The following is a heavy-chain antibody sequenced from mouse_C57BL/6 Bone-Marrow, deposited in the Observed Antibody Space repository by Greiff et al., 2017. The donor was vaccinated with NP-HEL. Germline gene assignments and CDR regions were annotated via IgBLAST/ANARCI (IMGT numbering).Heavy chain of an antibody. CDR2: IHPNSGST. V-gene: IGHV1-64*01. J-gene: IGHJ2*01. CDR1: GYTFTSYW. CDR3: ARKRDSNYYFDY. D-gene: IGHD2-5*01. Sequence: QVQLQQPGAELVKPGASVKLSCKASGYTFTSYWMHWVKQRPGQGLEWIGMIHPNSGSTNYNEKFKSKATLTVDKSSSTAYMQLSSLTSEDSAVYYCARKRDSNYYFDYWGQGTTLTVSS.